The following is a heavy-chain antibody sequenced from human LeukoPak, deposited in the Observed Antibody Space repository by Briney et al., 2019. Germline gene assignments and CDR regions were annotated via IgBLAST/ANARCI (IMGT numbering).Heavy chain of an antibody. D-gene: IGHD1-1*01. Sequence: GGSLRLSCAASGFTFSSYSMNWVRQAPGKGLEWVSSISSSSSYIYYADSVKGRFTISRDNAKNSLYLQMNSLRAEDTAVYYCARVWFSATWSHAFDIWGQGTMVTVSS. V-gene: IGHV3-21*01. J-gene: IGHJ3*02. CDR1: GFTFSSYS. CDR3: ARVWFSATWSHAFDI. CDR2: ISSSSSYI.